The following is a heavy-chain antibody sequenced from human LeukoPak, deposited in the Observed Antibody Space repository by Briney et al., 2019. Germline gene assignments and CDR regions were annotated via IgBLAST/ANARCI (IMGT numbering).Heavy chain of an antibody. V-gene: IGHV3-53*01. J-gene: IGHJ1*01. CDR3: ARDGYSSSGYFQH. CDR2: IYSGGST. CDR1: GFTVSSNY. D-gene: IGHD6-19*01. Sequence: PGGSLRLSCAASGFTVSSNYMSWVRQAPGKGLEWVSVIYSGGSTYYADSVKGRFTISRDNSKNTLYLQMNSLRAGDTAVYYCARDGYSSSGYFQHWGQGTLVTVSS.